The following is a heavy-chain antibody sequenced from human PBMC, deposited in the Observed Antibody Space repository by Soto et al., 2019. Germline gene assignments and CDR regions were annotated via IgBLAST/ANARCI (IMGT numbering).Heavy chain of an antibody. CDR2: IIPIFGTA. Sequence: SVKVSCKASGGTFSSYAISWVRQAPGQGLEWMGGIIPIFGTANYAQKFQGRVTITADESTSTAYMELSSLRSEDTAVYYCARGIKRHPYYYDSSGYHDPFDYWGQGTLVTVSS. D-gene: IGHD3-22*01. CDR1: GGTFSSYA. CDR3: ARGIKRHPYYYDSSGYHDPFDY. V-gene: IGHV1-69*13. J-gene: IGHJ4*02.